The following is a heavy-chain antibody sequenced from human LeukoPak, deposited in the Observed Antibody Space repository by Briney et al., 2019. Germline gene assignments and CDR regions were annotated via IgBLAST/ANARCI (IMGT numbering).Heavy chain of an antibody. Sequence: GGSLRLSCAASTINFSDYGMDWVRQAPGRGLEWVSTINPTGVRTYYADSVRGRLTISRDNSKNTVFLQINSLRVEDTAIYYCARDQPHAASWFDPWGQGTLVTVSS. D-gene: IGHD2-2*01. V-gene: IGHV3-23*01. CDR1: TINFSDYG. CDR2: INPTGVRT. CDR3: ARDQPHAASWFDP. J-gene: IGHJ5*02.